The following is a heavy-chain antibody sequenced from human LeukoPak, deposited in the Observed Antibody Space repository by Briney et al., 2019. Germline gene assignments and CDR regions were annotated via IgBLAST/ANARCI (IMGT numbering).Heavy chain of an antibody. D-gene: IGHD2-2*01. CDR1: GYTFTGYY. CDR2: INPNSGGT. J-gene: IGHJ6*03. V-gene: IGHV1-2*02. CDR3: ARGNFVAVAPAMADYYHYYYMDV. Sequence: GASVKVSCKASGYTFTGYYIHWVRQAPGQGLEWMGWINPNSGGTNYAQKFQGRVTMTRDTSISTAYMELRSLRSDDTALFYCARGNFVAVAPAMADYYHYYYMDVWGTGTTVTISS.